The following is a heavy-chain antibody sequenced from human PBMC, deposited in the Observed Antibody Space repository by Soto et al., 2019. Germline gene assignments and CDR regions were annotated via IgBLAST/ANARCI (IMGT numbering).Heavy chain of an antibody. Sequence: AASVKVSCKASGYTFTGYYMHWVRQAPGQGLEWMGWINPNSGGTNYAQKFQGRVTMTRDTSISTAYMELSRLRSDDTAVYYCARDSIAAAGTDYGMDVWGQGTTVTVSS. CDR3: ARDSIAAAGTDYGMDV. V-gene: IGHV1-2*02. D-gene: IGHD6-13*01. J-gene: IGHJ6*02. CDR2: INPNSGGT. CDR1: GYTFTGYY.